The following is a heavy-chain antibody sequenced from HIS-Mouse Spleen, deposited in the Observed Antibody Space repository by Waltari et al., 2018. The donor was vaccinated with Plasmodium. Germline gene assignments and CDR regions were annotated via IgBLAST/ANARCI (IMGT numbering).Heavy chain of an antibody. V-gene: IGHV4-34*01. D-gene: IGHD6-19*01. CDR3: ARGPGYSSGWYYFDY. CDR2: INHSGST. CDR1: GGSFSGYY. J-gene: IGHJ4*02. Sequence: QVQLQQWGAGLLKPSETLSLTCAVYGGSFSGYYWSWIRQPPGKGLEWIGEINHSGSTNDNPSLRSRVTISVDTSKNQFALKLSSVTAADTAVYYWARGPGYSSGWYYFDYWGQGTLVTVSS.